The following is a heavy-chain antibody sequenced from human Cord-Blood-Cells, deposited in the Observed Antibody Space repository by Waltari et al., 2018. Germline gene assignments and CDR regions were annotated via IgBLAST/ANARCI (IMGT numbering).Heavy chain of an antibody. D-gene: IGHD1-7*01. J-gene: IGHJ4*02. CDR3: ARVTGTRGY. CDR1: GGPISSHY. Sequence: QVQLQESGPGLVKPSETLSLTCTVSGGPISSHYWSWIRQPPGKGLEWIGYLDYSGSTNYHPSLKSRVTISVDTSKNQFSLKLSSVTAADTAVYYCARVTGTRGYWGQGTLVTVSS. V-gene: IGHV4-59*11. CDR2: LDYSGST.